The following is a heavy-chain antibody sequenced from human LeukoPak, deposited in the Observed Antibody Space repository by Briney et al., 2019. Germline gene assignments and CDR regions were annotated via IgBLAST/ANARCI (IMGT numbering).Heavy chain of an antibody. D-gene: IGHD3-10*01. CDR3: TTEEIGWFGEVLGY. J-gene: IGHJ4*02. V-gene: IGHV3-15*01. CDR2: IKSKTDGGTT. CDR1: GFTFSNAW. Sequence: GGSLRLSCAASGFTFSNAWMSWVRPAPGKGLEWVGRIKSKTDGGTTDYAAPVKGRFTISRDDSKYTLYLQMNSLKTEDTAVYYCTTEEIGWFGEVLGYWGQGTLVTVSS.